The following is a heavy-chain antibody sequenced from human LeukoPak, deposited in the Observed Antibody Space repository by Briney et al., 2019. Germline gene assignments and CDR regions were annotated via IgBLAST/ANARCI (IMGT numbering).Heavy chain of an antibody. D-gene: IGHD2-2*01. CDR2: INAYNGNT. V-gene: IGHV1-18*01. CDR3: ARDIGYCSSTSCYHDKGYYYYMDV. J-gene: IGHJ6*03. Sequence: ASANVSCKSSGYTFTSYGISWVRQAPGQELEGMGWINAYNGNTNYAQKLQGRVTMTTDTSTSTAYMELRSLRSDDTAVYYCARDIGYCSSTSCYHDKGYYYYMDVWGKGTTVTISS. CDR1: GYTFTSYG.